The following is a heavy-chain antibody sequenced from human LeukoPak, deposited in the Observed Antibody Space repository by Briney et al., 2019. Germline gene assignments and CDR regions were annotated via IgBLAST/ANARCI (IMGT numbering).Heavy chain of an antibody. CDR1: GFTFSSYG. D-gene: IGHD6-6*01. CDR2: IWYDGSNL. J-gene: IGHJ6*02. CDR3: ARTNSRSSNYYYGMDV. V-gene: IGHV3-33*01. Sequence: GRSLRLSCAASGFTFSSYGMHWVRQAPGKGLEWLAVIWYDGSNLYYADSVKGQFTISRDNSKNTLYLQMNSLRAEDTAVYYCARTNSRSSNYYYGMDVWGQGTTVTVSS.